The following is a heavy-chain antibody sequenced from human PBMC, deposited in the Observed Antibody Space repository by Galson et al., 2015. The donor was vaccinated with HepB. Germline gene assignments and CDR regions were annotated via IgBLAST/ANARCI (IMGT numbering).Heavy chain of an antibody. CDR1: GFTFSSYA. J-gene: IGHJ3*02. Sequence: SLRLSCAASGFTFSSYAMSWVRQAPGKGLEWVSAISGSGGSTYYADSVKGRFTISRDNSKNTLYLQMNSLRAEDTAVYYCAKDHCSSTSCYGVGAFDIWGQGTMVTVSS. D-gene: IGHD2-2*01. V-gene: IGHV3-23*01. CDR3: AKDHCSSTSCYGVGAFDI. CDR2: ISGSGGST.